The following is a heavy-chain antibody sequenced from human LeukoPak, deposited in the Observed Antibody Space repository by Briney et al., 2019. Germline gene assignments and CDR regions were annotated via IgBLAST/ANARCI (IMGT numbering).Heavy chain of an antibody. V-gene: IGHV3-23*01. J-gene: IGHJ6*03. Sequence: GGPLRLSCVASGFTFSSYAMSWVRQAPGKGLEWVSAIVNSDGSTYYADSVKGRFTISRDNSKNTLFLQMNSLRAEDTAVYYCAKEGLNCSGGRCYYGHYYMDVWGKGTTVTVSS. D-gene: IGHD2-15*01. CDR3: AKEGLNCSGGRCYYGHYYMDV. CDR1: GFTFSSYA. CDR2: IVNSDGST.